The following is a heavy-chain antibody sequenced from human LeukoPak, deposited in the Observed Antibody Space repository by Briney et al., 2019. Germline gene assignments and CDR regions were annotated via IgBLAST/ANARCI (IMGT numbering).Heavy chain of an antibody. CDR1: GFNFNSYT. V-gene: IGHV3-21*01. D-gene: IGHD5-12*01. Sequence: GGSLRLSCAASGFNFNSYTMNWVRQAPGKGLEWVSSISSSSSYIYYADSVKGRFTISRDNAKNSLYLQMNSLRAEDTAVYYCARAYSGYDCRYWGQGTLVTVSS. J-gene: IGHJ4*02. CDR2: ISSSSSYI. CDR3: ARAYSGYDCRY.